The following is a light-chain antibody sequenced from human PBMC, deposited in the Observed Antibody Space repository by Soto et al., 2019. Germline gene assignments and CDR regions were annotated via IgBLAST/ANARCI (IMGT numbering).Light chain of an antibody. CDR3: QQSYITLWT. CDR1: QSISSY. CDR2: AAS. V-gene: IGKV1-39*01. J-gene: IGKJ1*01. Sequence: DIHMTKSPSSLSASVSAIATITFQASQSISSYLNWYQQKPGKAPKLLIYAASSLQSGVPSRFSGSGSGTDFTLTISSLQPEDFATYYCQQSYITLWTFGQGTKVDI.